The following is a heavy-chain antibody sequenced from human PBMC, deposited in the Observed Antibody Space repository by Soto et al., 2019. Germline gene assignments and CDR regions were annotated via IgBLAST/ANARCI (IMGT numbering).Heavy chain of an antibody. CDR2: ISYDGSNK. CDR1: GFTFSSYG. CDR3: AKQTSPLYYYGMDV. J-gene: IGHJ6*02. Sequence: QVQLVESGGGVVQPGRSLRLSCAASGFTFSSYGMHWVRQAPGKGLEWVAVISYDGSNKYYADAVKGRFTSSRDNSKNTRYLQMNILRAEDTAVYYCAKQTSPLYYYGMDVWGQGTTVTVSS. V-gene: IGHV3-30*18.